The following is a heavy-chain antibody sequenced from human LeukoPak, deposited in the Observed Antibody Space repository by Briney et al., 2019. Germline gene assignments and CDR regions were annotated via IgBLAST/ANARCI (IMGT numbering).Heavy chain of an antibody. CDR1: GGSFSDYC. V-gene: IGHV4-34*01. Sequence: PSETLSLTCAVYGGSFSDYCWTWIRQPPGKGLEWIGEINHSGSTDYNPSLKSRVTISVDTSKNRFSLKLTSVTAADTAVYYCARSLPMYSSGWYDYWGQGTLVTVSS. CDR2: INHSGST. CDR3: ARSLPMYSSGWYDY. J-gene: IGHJ4*02. D-gene: IGHD6-19*01.